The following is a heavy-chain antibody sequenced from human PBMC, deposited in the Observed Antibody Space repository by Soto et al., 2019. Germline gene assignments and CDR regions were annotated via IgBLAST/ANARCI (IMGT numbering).Heavy chain of an antibody. CDR1: GGSVTSGSYF. D-gene: IGHD4-17*01. CDR3: EEQGDTPTTEYYFDY. CDR2: IYYSGST. Sequence: SETLSLTCTVSGGSVTSGSYFWSWIRQPPGKGLEWIGCIYYSGSTYYNPSLKSRVTISVDTSKNQFSLNLSSVTAADTAVYFCEEQGDTPTTEYYFDYWGQGTLVTAPQ. V-gene: IGHV4-39*07. J-gene: IGHJ4*02.